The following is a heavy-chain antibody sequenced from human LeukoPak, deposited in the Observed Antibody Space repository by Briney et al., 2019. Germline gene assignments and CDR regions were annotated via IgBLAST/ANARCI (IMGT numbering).Heavy chain of an antibody. Sequence: ASVKVSCKASGGTFSSYAISWVRQAPGQGLEWMGRIIPILGIANYAQKFQGRVTITADKSTSTAYMELSSLRSEDTAVYYCARDTYCGGDCYRSRADYWGQGTLVTVSS. CDR1: GGTFSSYA. J-gene: IGHJ4*02. D-gene: IGHD2-21*02. CDR3: ARDTYCGGDCYRSRADY. CDR2: IIPILGIA. V-gene: IGHV1-69*04.